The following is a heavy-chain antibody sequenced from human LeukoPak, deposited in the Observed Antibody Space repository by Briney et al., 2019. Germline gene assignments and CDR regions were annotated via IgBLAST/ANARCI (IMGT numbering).Heavy chain of an antibody. CDR2: VSYDGSKQ. Sequence: GGSLRLSCAASGFSFSTYGMFWVRQAPGKGLEWVGVVSYDGSKQYYADSVKGRLTISRDNSKNTLYLQMDSLRAEDTAVYYCAKPRNYYDSEYYFDYWGQGTLVTVSS. V-gene: IGHV3-33*06. J-gene: IGHJ4*02. CDR1: GFSFSTYG. D-gene: IGHD3-22*01. CDR3: AKPRNYYDSEYYFDY.